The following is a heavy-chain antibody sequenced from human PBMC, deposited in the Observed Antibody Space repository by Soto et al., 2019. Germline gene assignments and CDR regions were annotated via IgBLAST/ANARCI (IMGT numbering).Heavy chain of an antibody. CDR3: AHRGYMYGSWVHGYFDY. V-gene: IGHV2-5*02. CDR1: GFSLNTSGVG. J-gene: IGHJ4*02. CDR2: IYCDDDK. D-gene: IGHD5-18*01. Sequence: QITLKESGPTRVRPTQTLALTCTFSGFSLNTSGVGVGWIRKTQGKALEWLAVIYCDDDKRYSPSLKSRLSINKDTSKNRVGLTMADVDTVDTATYYCAHRGYMYGSWVHGYFDYWGQGTLVTASS.